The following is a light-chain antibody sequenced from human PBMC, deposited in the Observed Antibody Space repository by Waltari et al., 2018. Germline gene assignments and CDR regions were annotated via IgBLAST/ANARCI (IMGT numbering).Light chain of an antibody. J-gene: IGLJ2*01. Sequence: QSVLSQPPSAFASPGPGVTISCSGSNSNIGFNSVFWYQHGPGTAPKLVIFRDNQRPSGVPGRFSGSKAGTSASLAISGLRSEDEADYYCASWDQSLRGVVFGGGTKLTVL. CDR2: RDN. CDR3: ASWDQSLRGVV. CDR1: NSNIGFNS. V-gene: IGLV1-47*01.